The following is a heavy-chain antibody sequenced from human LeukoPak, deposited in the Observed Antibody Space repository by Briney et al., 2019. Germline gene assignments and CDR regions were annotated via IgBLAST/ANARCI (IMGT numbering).Heavy chain of an antibody. CDR2: ISAYNGNT. J-gene: IGHJ5*02. Sequence: APVKVSCKASGYTFTSSGISWVRQAPGQGLEWMGWISAYNGNTNYAQKLQGRVTLTTDTSTSTAYMALRSLRSDDTAVYYCARDQQEFCSGGSCYSRGRWFYPWGQGTLVTVSS. D-gene: IGHD2-15*01. V-gene: IGHV1-18*01. CDR1: GYTFTSSG. CDR3: ARDQQEFCSGGSCYSRGRWFYP.